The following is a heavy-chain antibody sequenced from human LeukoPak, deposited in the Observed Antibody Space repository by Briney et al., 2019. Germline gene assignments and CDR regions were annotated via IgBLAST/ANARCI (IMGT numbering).Heavy chain of an antibody. V-gene: IGHV4-30-2*01. CDR2: IYHSGST. CDR1: GVSISSGDYS. D-gene: IGHD3-10*01. J-gene: IGHJ1*01. CDR3: ARWRRGVRYGAGMDFQH. Sequence: SETLSLTCAVSGVSISSGDYSWSWIRQPPGKGLEWIGYIYHSGSTNYNPSLKSRVTISVDKSKNQFSLKLSSVTAADTAVYYCARWRRGVRYGAGMDFQHWGQGTLVTVSS.